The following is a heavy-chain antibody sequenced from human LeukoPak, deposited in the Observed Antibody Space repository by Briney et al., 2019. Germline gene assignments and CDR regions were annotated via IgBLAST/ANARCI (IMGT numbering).Heavy chain of an antibody. CDR2: IYSDGST. J-gene: IGHJ4*02. CDR3: ARDQMPTILPLDY. Sequence: PGGALRLSCTASGFPFGDYAMSWVRRAPGRGVEWVSIIYSDGSTYYADSGKGRFTICRDNDKNSLYLQMNSLRAEDTAVYYCARDQMPTILPLDYWGQGTLVTVSS. D-gene: IGHD5-24*01. V-gene: IGHV3-66*01. CDR1: GFPFGDYA.